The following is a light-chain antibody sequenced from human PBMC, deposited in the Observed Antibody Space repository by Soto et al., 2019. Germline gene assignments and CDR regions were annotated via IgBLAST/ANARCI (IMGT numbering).Light chain of an antibody. CDR1: SSDVGSYNL. Sequence: QSALTQPASVSGSPGQSITISCTGTSSDVGSYNLVSWYQQHPGKAPKVTIHEVSKRPSGISNRFSGSKSDNTASLTISGLQAEDEADYYCCSYVGSSTWVFGGGTKVTVL. V-gene: IGLV2-23*02. CDR3: CSYVGSSTWV. CDR2: EVS. J-gene: IGLJ3*02.